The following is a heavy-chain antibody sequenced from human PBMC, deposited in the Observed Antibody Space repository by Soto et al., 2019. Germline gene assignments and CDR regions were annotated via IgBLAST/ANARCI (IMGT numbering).Heavy chain of an antibody. D-gene: IGHD3-16*01. Sequence: SETLSLTCAVSGRSFSGYIWTWIRQTPGKGLQWIGEINHSGSTNYNPSLKSRVTISVDTSKNQFSLKLTSVTAADTAVYYCARIRHQFKAPWGFPDYWGQGTLVTV. J-gene: IGHJ4*02. CDR3: ARIRHQFKAPWGFPDY. CDR1: GRSFSGYI. CDR2: INHSGST. V-gene: IGHV4-34*01.